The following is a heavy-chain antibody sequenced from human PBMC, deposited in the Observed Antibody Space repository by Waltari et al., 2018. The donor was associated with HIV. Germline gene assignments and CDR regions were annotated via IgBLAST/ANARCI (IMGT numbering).Heavy chain of an antibody. J-gene: IGHJ4*02. Sequence: QVQLVQSGAEVKKPGSSVKVSCKASGGTFSSYAICCVRQAPGQGLEWMGGIIPIFGTANYAQKFQGRVTITADESTSTAYMELSSLRSEDTAVYYCARVSRGPLMTTVTTGPFDYWGQGTLVTVSS. D-gene: IGHD4-17*01. CDR3: ARVSRGPLMTTVTTGPFDY. CDR2: IIPIFGTA. V-gene: IGHV1-69*01. CDR1: GGTFSSYA.